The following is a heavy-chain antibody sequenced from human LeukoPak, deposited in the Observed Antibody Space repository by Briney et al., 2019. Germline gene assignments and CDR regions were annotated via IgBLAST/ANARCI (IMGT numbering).Heavy chain of an antibody. CDR3: ARASQAGGFLEWFNWFDP. Sequence: GASVTVSCKASGYTFTSYDINWVRQATGQGLEWMGWMNPNSGNTGYAQKFQGRVTMTRNTSISTAYMELSSLRSEDTAVYYCARASQAGGFLEWFNWFDPWGQGTLVTVSS. CDR1: GYTFTSYD. V-gene: IGHV1-8*01. D-gene: IGHD3-3*01. J-gene: IGHJ5*02. CDR2: MNPNSGNT.